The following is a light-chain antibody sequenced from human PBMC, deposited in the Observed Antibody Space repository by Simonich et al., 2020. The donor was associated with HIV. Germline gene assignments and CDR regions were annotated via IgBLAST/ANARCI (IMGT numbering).Light chain of an antibody. CDR2: EGS. V-gene: IGLV2-23*01. Sequence: QSALTQPASVSGSPGQSITISCPGTSSDVGSYNLVSWYQQHPGKAPKLMIYEGSKRPSGVANRFSGSKSGNTASLTISGLQADDEADYYCCSYATSNTLVFGGGTKLTVL. CDR1: SSDVGSYNL. CDR3: CSYATSNTLV. J-gene: IGLJ2*01.